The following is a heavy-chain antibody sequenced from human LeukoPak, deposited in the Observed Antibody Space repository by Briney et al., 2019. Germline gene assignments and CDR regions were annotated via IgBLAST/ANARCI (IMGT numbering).Heavy chain of an antibody. CDR3: AKDHYGPYYFNY. Sequence: GGSLRLSCAASGFTFDDYAMHWVRQAPGKGLEWVSLISGDGGSTYYVDSVKGRFNVSGDNSKNSLYLQMNSLRTEDTALYYCAKDHYGPYYFNYGGQGTPVTVPS. CDR1: GFTFDDYA. D-gene: IGHD3-10*01. CDR2: ISGDGGST. J-gene: IGHJ4*02. V-gene: IGHV3-43*02.